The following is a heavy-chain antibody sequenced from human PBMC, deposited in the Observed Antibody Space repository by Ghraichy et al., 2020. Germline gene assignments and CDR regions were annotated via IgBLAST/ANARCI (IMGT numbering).Heavy chain of an antibody. CDR2: VRSRKDGGTI. CDR3: ARAVRINYYYYYVMDV. Sequence: LSLTCVAFGFPFSTAWMTWVRQAPGKGLVWVGRVRSRKDGGTIDYAAPVKGRFTISRDDSKNTLYLQMNGLETEDTAVYYCARAVRINYYYYYVMDVWGQGTTVTVSS. D-gene: IGHD2/OR15-2a*01. CDR1: GFPFSTAW. J-gene: IGHJ6*02. V-gene: IGHV3-15*01.